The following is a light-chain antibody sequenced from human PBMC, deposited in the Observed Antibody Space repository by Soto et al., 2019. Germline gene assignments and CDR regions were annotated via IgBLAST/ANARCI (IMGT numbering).Light chain of an antibody. CDR2: AAS. Sequence: EIVLTQSPGTLCLSPGERATLPCRASQSVSNNYLAWYQQKPGQAPRLLIYAASTRATGIPARFSGSGSGTEFTLTISRLEPEDFAVYYCQQHGNSPNTFGQGTRLEIK. CDR3: QQHGNSPNT. V-gene: IGKV3-20*01. CDR1: QSVSNNY. J-gene: IGKJ5*01.